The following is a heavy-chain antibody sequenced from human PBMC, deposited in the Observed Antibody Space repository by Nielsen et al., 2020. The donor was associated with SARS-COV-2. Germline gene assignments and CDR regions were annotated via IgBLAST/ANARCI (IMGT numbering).Heavy chain of an antibody. D-gene: IGHD1-1*01. J-gene: IGHJ4*02. CDR1: GFTFSSYA. Sequence: GESLKISCAASGFTFSSYAMHWVRQAPGKGLEWVAVISYDGSNDYYADSVRGRFTISSDNSKNTLFLQMNSLRAEATAVYYCARGNGWGSYFAYGCQGTLVTVSS. V-gene: IGHV3-30-3*01. CDR2: ISYDGSND. CDR3: ARGNGWGSYFAY.